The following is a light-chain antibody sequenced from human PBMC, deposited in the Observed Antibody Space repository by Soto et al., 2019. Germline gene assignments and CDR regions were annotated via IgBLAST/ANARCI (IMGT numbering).Light chain of an antibody. V-gene: IGLV2-14*01. Sequence: QSVLTQPASVSGSPGQSITISCTGTSSDIGAYDYVSWFQQYPGKAPTLLTYEVTFRPSGVSSRFSGSKSGNTASLTISGLQTEDEADYYCGSYASATLIFGGGTKLTV. CDR2: EVT. CDR1: SSDIGAYDY. CDR3: GSYASATLI. J-gene: IGLJ2*01.